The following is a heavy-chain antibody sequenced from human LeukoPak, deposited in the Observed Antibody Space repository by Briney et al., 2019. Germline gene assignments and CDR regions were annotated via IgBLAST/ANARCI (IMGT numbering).Heavy chain of an antibody. V-gene: IGHV5-51*01. J-gene: IGHJ3*02. Sequence: GESLKISCKGSGYTFTSYWIGWVRQMPGKGLEWMGIIYPGDSDTGYSPSFQGQVTISADKSSRTAYLQWSSLKASDTAIYYCAKTRDSFLSGAFDIWGQGTMVTVSS. CDR3: AKTRDSFLSGAFDI. D-gene: IGHD5-24*01. CDR1: GYTFTSYW. CDR2: IYPGDSDT.